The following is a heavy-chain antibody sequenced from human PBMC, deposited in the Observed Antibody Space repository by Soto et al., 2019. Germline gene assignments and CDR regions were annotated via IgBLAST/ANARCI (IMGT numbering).Heavy chain of an antibody. V-gene: IGHV4-34*01. J-gene: IGHJ4*02. CDR3: ARGHCSGGSCSHISLDY. D-gene: IGHD2-15*01. CDR1: GGSFSGYY. Sequence: QVQLQQWGAGLLKPSETLSLTCAVYGGSFSGYYWSWIRQPPGKGLEWIGEINHSGSTSYNPSLKSRITISVDTSKNQFSLKLSSVTAADTAVYYCARGHCSGGSCSHISLDYWGQGTLVTVSS. CDR2: INHSGST.